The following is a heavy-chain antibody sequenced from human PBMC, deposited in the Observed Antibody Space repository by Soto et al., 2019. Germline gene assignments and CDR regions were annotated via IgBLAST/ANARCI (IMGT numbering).Heavy chain of an antibody. D-gene: IGHD6-13*01. J-gene: IGHJ3*02. CDR3: ARVLGYNSSWWRHTAFDI. V-gene: IGHV1-18*01. Sequence: GASVKVSCKTSGYTFTNYGISWVRQAHGQGLEWMGWISAHTGNTNYAQKFQGRVTMTTDTSTSTAYMELRSLRSDDTAVYYCARVLGYNSSWWRHTAFDIWGQGTVVTVSS. CDR2: ISAHTGNT. CDR1: GYTFTNYG.